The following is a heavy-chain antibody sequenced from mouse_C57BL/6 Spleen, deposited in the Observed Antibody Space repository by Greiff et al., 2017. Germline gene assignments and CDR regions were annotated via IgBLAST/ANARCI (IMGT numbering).Heavy chain of an antibody. CDR2: IDPSDSYT. CDR1: GYTFPSYW. CDR3: ARGATVVVFDY. J-gene: IGHJ2*01. Sequence: QVQLQQPGAELVMPGASVKLSCKASGYTFPSYWMHWVKQRPGQGLEWIGEIDPSDSYTNYNQKFKGKSTLTVDKSSSTAYMQLSSLTSEDSAVYYCARGATVVVFDYWGQGTTLTVSS. V-gene: IGHV1-69*01. D-gene: IGHD1-1*01.